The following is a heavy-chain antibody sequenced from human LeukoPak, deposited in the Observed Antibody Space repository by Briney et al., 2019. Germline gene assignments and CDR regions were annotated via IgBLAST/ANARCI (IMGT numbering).Heavy chain of an antibody. J-gene: IGHJ4*02. Sequence: GGSLRLSCAASGFTFSSYAMSWVRQAPGKGLEWVSAIRGSGGSTYYADSVKGRFTISRDNSKNTLYLQMNSLRAEDTAVYYGAKDWGAVAARGFADYWGQGTLVTVSS. D-gene: IGHD6-19*01. V-gene: IGHV3-23*01. CDR1: GFTFSSYA. CDR3: AKDWGAVAARGFADY. CDR2: IRGSGGST.